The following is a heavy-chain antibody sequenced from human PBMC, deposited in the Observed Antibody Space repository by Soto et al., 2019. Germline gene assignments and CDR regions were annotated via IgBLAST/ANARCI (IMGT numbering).Heavy chain of an antibody. CDR1: GGSISSGDYY. Sequence: QVQLQESGPGLVKPSQTLSLTCTVSGGSISSGDYYWSWIRQPPGKGQEWIGYIYYSGSTYYNPSLKSRVTISVDTSKNQFSLKLSSVTAADTAVYYCARLRRAAAGTWYYYYGMDVWGQGTTVTVSS. V-gene: IGHV4-30-4*01. J-gene: IGHJ6*02. CDR2: IYYSGST. D-gene: IGHD6-13*01. CDR3: ARLRRAAAGTWYYYYGMDV.